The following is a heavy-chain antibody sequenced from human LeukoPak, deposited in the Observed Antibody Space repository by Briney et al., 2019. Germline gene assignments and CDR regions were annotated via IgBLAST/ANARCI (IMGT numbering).Heavy chain of an antibody. CDR2: INPNSGGT. D-gene: IGHD6-6*01. Sequence: GASVKVSCKASGYTFTGYYMHWVRQAPGQGLEWMGWINPNSGGTNYAQKFQGRVTMTRDTSISTAYMELSRLRSDDTAVYYCARSSRIAARRNNHIFDYWGQGTLVTVSS. CDR1: GYTFTGYY. CDR3: ARSSRIAARRNNHIFDY. J-gene: IGHJ4*02. V-gene: IGHV1-2*02.